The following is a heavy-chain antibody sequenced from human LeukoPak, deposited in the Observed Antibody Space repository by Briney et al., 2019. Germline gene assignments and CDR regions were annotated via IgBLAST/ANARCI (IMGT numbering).Heavy chain of an antibody. CDR3: ARMGEQWLVSDY. J-gene: IGHJ4*02. Sequence: VASVKVSCKASGYTFTSYAMHWVRQAPGQRLEWMGWINAGNGNTKYSQKFQGRVTITRDTSASTAYMELRSLRSDDTAVYYCARMGEQWLVSDYWGQGTLVTVSS. CDR1: GYTFTSYA. CDR2: INAGNGNT. V-gene: IGHV1-3*01. D-gene: IGHD6-19*01.